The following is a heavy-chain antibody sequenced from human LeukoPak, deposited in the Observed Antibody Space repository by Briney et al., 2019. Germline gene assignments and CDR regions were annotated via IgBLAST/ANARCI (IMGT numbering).Heavy chain of an antibody. Sequence: GASVKVSCKASGGTFSSYAISWVRQAPGQGLEWMGGIIPSFGTANYVQKFQGRVTITTDESTSTAYMELSSLRSEDTAVYYCARLFLGYCSSTSCYRGYFDYWGQGTLVTVSS. D-gene: IGHD2-2*02. CDR3: ARLFLGYCSSTSCYRGYFDY. V-gene: IGHV1-69*05. J-gene: IGHJ4*02. CDR1: GGTFSSYA. CDR2: IIPSFGTA.